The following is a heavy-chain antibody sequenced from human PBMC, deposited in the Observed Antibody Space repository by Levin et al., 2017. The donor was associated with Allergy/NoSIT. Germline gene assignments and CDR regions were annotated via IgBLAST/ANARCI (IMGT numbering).Heavy chain of an antibody. CDR3: ARSTRAAFDI. J-gene: IGHJ3*02. V-gene: IGHV1-18*01. Sequence: GGSLRLSCKASGYTFTSYGISWVRQAPGQGLEWMGWISAYNGNTNYAQKLQGRVTMTTDTSTSTAYMELRSLRSDDTAVYYCARSTRAAFDIWGQGTMVTVSS. CDR1: GYTFTSYG. D-gene: IGHD2/OR15-2a*01. CDR2: ISAYNGNT.